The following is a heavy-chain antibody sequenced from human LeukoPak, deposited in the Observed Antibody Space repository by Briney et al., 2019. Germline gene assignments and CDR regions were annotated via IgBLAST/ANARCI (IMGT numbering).Heavy chain of an antibody. CDR1: GYTFTGYY. Sequence: GASVKVSCKASGYTFTGYYMHWVRQAPGQGLEWMGWINPNSGGTNYAQKFRGRVTMTRDTSISTAYMELSRLRSDDTAVYYCARDRGSTYYYDSSGYYGYWGQGTLVTVSS. CDR2: INPNSGGT. D-gene: IGHD3-22*01. CDR3: ARDRGSTYYYDSSGYYGY. J-gene: IGHJ4*02. V-gene: IGHV1-2*02.